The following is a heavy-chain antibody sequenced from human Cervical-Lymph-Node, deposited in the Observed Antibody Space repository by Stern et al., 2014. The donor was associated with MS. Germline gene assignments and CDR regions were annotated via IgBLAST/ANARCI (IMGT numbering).Heavy chain of an antibody. Sequence: QMQLVQSGAEVKKPGASMKVSCKASGYTFTSYGISWVRQAPGQGLEWMGWISAYNGNTNYAQKLQGRVTMTTDTSTSTAYMELRSLRSDDTAVYHCARLSLAAVDPYGMDVWGQGTTVTVSS. CDR3: ARLSLAAVDPYGMDV. D-gene: IGHD6-13*01. CDR1: GYTFTSYG. CDR2: ISAYNGNT. V-gene: IGHV1-18*01. J-gene: IGHJ6*02.